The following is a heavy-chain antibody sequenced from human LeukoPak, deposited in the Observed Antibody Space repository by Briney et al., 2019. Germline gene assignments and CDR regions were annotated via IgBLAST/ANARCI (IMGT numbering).Heavy chain of an antibody. CDR2: ICYSGST. Sequence: PSETLSLTCTVSGGSISSHYWSWIRQPPGKGLEWIGYICYSGSTNYNPSLKSRVTISVDTSKNQFSLKLSSVTAADTAVYYCARGGRDGYNSYDWFDPWGQGTLVTVSS. V-gene: IGHV4-59*11. D-gene: IGHD5-24*01. CDR1: GGSISSHY. J-gene: IGHJ5*02. CDR3: ARGGRDGYNSYDWFDP.